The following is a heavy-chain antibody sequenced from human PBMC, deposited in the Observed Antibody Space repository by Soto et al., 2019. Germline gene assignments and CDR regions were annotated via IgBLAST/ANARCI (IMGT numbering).Heavy chain of an antibody. CDR2: ISAYNGNT. CDR3: ARVVGALGHWFDP. Sequence: QVQLVQSGGEVKKPGASVKVSCKASGYTFTSYGISWVRQAPGQGLEWMGRISAYNGNTNYAQKLKGRVTMTTDTSTITAYMELGSLRSDDTAVYYCARVVGALGHWFDPWGQGTLVPVSS. D-gene: IGHD1-26*01. J-gene: IGHJ5*02. CDR1: GYTFTSYG. V-gene: IGHV1-18*01.